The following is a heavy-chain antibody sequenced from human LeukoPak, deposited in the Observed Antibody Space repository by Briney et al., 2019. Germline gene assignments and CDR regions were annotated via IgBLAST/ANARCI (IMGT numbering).Heavy chain of an antibody. CDR2: IHYSGST. D-gene: IGHD3-10*01. V-gene: IGHV4-59*01. Sequence: PSETLSLTCTVSGGSISTYYRSWIRQPPGKGLEWIAYIHYSGSTNYNPSLKSRVTISVDTSRNQFSLKLTSMTAADTAVYYCARLTTRPGGIRPLIMDFWGQGTLVTVSS. CDR1: GGSISTYY. J-gene: IGHJ4*02. CDR3: ARLTTRPGGIRPLIMDF.